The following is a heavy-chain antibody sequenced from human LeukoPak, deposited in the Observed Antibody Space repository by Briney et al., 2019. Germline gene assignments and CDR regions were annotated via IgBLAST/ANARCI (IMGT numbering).Heavy chain of an antibody. CDR2: INHSGST. CDR1: GGSFSGYY. D-gene: IGHD4-11*01. CDR3: ARTTVTTSLPRPSHYYYYGMDV. Sequence: PSETLSLTCAVYGGSFSGYYWSWIRQPPGKGLEWIGEINHSGSTNYNPSLKSRVTISVDTSKNQFSLKLSSVTAADTAVYYCARTTVTTSLPRPSHYYYYGMDVWGQGTMVTVSS. V-gene: IGHV4-34*01. J-gene: IGHJ6*02.